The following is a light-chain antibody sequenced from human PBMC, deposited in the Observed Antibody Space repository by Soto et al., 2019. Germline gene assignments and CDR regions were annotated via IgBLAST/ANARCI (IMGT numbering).Light chain of an antibody. V-gene: IGLV2-8*01. J-gene: IGLJ1*01. CDR3: KSYAGNDNPYV. CDR1: SSDVGAYDY. CDR2: EVT. Sequence: QSVLTQPPSASGSPGQSVTISCTGTSSDVGAYDYVSWYQLHPGKAPKLILSEVTKRPSGVPVRFSGSKSGNTASLTVSGLQPEDEADYYCKSYAGNDNPYVFGTGTKVTVL.